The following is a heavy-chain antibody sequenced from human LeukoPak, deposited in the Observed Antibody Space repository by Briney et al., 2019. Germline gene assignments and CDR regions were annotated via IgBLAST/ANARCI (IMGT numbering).Heavy chain of an antibody. D-gene: IGHD1-7*01. CDR1: GYSFISYW. J-gene: IGHJ4*02. Sequence: GEPLKISCKCSGYSFISYWIGWVRHMPGKGLEWMGIIYPGDSDTRYSPSFQGHVTISDHESISVPYLQWSSLEASDTAMYYCARGANWNFLEFLDYWGQGTVDSVPS. V-gene: IGHV5-51*01. CDR3: ARGANWNFLEFLDY. CDR2: IYPGDSDT.